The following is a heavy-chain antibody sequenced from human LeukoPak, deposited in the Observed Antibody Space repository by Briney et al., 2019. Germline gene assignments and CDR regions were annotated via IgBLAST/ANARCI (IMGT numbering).Heavy chain of an antibody. CDR1: GGSFSGYY. Sequence: PSETLSLTCAVYGGSFSGYYWSWIRQPPGKGLEWIGEINHSGSTNHNPSLKSRVTISVDTSKNQFSLKLSSVTAADTAVYYCARGAPYGDYYSYYYYGMDVWGQGTTVTVSS. D-gene: IGHD4-17*01. CDR3: ARGAPYGDYYSYYYYGMDV. J-gene: IGHJ6*02. V-gene: IGHV4-34*01. CDR2: INHSGST.